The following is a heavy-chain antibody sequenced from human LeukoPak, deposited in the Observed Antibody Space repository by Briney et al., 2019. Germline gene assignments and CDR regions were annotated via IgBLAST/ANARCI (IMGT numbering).Heavy chain of an antibody. CDR1: GYSISSSSKY. Sequence: SDTLALTCTVSGYSISSSSKYWGWIRQRPGKELEWIGSIPYSGSTYYNPSLKSRVTISVDTSKNQFSLKLSSVTAADTAVYYCARCKDYYVSGSYYKTFDYWGQGTLVTVSS. D-gene: IGHD3-10*01. J-gene: IGHJ4*02. CDR2: IPYSGST. V-gene: IGHV4-39*07. CDR3: ARCKDYYVSGSYYKTFDY.